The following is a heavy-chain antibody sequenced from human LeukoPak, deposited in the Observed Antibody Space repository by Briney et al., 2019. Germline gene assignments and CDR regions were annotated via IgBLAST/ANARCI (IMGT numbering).Heavy chain of an antibody. Sequence: GASVKVSCKASGYTFTGYYMHWVRQAPGQGLEWMGIINPSGGSTSYAQKFQGRVTMTRDMSTSTVYMELSSLRSEDTAVCYCAREGRITMVRGVDNWFDPWGQGTLVTVSS. CDR3: AREGRITMVRGVDNWFDP. V-gene: IGHV1-46*01. J-gene: IGHJ5*02. CDR2: INPSGGST. CDR1: GYTFTGYY. D-gene: IGHD3-10*01.